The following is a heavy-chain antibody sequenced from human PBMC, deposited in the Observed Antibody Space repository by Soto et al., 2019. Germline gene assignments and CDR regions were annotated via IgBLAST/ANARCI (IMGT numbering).Heavy chain of an antibody. CDR2: ISAYNGNT. J-gene: IGHJ3*02. D-gene: IGHD4-17*01. CDR1: GYTFTSYG. CDR3: ARDKATVTTHAFDI. V-gene: IGHV1-18*01. Sequence: ASVKVSCKASGYTFTSYGISWVRQAPGQGLEWMGWISAYNGNTNYAQKLQGRVTMTTDTSTSTAYMELRSLRSDDTAVYYCARDKATVTTHAFDIWGQGTMVNVSS.